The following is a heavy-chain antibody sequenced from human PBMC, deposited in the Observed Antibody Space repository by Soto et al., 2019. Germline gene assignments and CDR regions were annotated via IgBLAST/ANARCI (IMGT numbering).Heavy chain of an antibody. CDR1: GFTFSSYD. CDR3: ARAGYDSYYYYMDV. J-gene: IGHJ6*03. CDR2: IGTAGDT. D-gene: IGHD5-12*01. Sequence: EVQLVESGGGLVQPGGSLRLSCAASGFTFSSYDMHWVRQATGKGLEWVSAIGTAGDTYYPGSVKGRFTISRENAKNSLYLQMNSLRVGDTAVYYCARAGYDSYYYYMDVWGKGTTVTVSS. V-gene: IGHV3-13*01.